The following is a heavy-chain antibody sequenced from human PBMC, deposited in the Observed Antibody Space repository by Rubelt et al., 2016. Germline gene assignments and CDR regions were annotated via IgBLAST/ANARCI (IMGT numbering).Heavy chain of an antibody. D-gene: IGHD1-26*01. V-gene: IGHV4-59*01. CDR1: GGSISSYY. CDR3: ASHSGSYSYYGMDV. Sequence: QVQLQESGPGLVKPSETLSLTCTVSGGSISSYYWSWIRQPPGKGLEWIGYIYYSGSTNYNPSLKSLVTSSVYTSKNQFSLKLSSVTAADTAVDYGASHSGSYSYYGMDVWGQGTTVTVSS. J-gene: IGHJ6*02. CDR2: IYYSGST.